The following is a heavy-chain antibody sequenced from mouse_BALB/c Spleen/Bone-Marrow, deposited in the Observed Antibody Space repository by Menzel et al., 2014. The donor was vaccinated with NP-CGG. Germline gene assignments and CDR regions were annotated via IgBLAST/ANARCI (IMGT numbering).Heavy chain of an antibody. CDR3: TRRDTTVERAWFAY. CDR2: IDPSDSYT. CDR1: GYTFTSYW. V-gene: IGHV1S127*01. J-gene: IGHJ3*01. D-gene: IGHD1-1*01. Sequence: QVQLQQSGAELVEPGASVKMSCKASGYTFTSYWMHWVKQRPGQGLEWIGTIDPSDSYTSYNQKFKGKATLTVDTSSSTAYMQLSSLTSEDSAVYYCTRRDTTVERAWFAYWGQGTLVTVSA.